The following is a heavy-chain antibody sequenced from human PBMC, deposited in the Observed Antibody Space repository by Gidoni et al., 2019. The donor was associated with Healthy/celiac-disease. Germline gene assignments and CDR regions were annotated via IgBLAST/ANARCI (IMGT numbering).Heavy chain of an antibody. CDR1: GFTFSSYA. CDR3: ARDRGSSSFGY. CDR2: ISYDGSNK. J-gene: IGHJ4*02. V-gene: IGHV3-30*04. Sequence: QVQLVESGGGVVQPGRSLRLSCAASGFTFSSYAMHWVRQAPGKGLEWVAVISYDGSNKYYADSGKGRFTISRDNSKNTLYLKMNSLRAEDTDVYYCARDRGSSSFGYWGQGTLVTVSS. D-gene: IGHD6-6*01.